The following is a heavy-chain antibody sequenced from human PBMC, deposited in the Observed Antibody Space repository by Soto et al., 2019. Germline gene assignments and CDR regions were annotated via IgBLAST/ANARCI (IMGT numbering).Heavy chain of an antibody. D-gene: IGHD2-2*01. CDR2: ISGTGGST. Sequence: GGSLRLSCAASGFTFNSYALSWVRQPTGKGLEWVSSISGTGGSTTYPDSVRGRFTISRDNSKNMLYLQMNNLRGEDTAIYYCVKDAGASITKYYYFDNWGQGTLVTVSS. J-gene: IGHJ4*02. CDR1: GFTFNSYA. CDR3: VKDAGASITKYYYFDN. V-gene: IGHV3-23*01.